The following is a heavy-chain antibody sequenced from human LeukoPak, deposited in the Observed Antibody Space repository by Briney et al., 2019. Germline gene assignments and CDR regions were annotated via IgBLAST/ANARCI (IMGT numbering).Heavy chain of an antibody. CDR1: GYTFTGYY. CDR3: ASSIETDFDY. J-gene: IGHJ4*02. D-gene: IGHD5-24*01. V-gene: IGHV1-2*02. Sequence: ASVKVSCKASGYTFTGYYMHWVRQAPGRGLEWMGWINSNSGDTNYAQKFQGRVTMTRDTSISTAYMELSRLRSDDAAVYYCASSIETDFDYWGQGTLVTVSS. CDR2: INSNSGDT.